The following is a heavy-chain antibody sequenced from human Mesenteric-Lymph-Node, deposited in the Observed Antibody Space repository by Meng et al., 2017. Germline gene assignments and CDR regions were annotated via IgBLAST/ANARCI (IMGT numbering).Heavy chain of an antibody. D-gene: IGHD2-21*02. J-gene: IGHJ4*02. CDR3: ARVGAYCGGDCYHPR. CDR2: IYHSGST. CDR1: GGSLSSRNW. V-gene: IGHV4-4*02. Sequence: GRLQESGPGLVKPSGTLSPTWAVSGGSLSSRNWWSWVRQPPGKGLEWIGEIYHSGSTNYNPSLKSRVTISVDESKNQFSLRLSSVTAADTAVYYCARVGAYCGGDCYHPRWGQGTLVTVSS.